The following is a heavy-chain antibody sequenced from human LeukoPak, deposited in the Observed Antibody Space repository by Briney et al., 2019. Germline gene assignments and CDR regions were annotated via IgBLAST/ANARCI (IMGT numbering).Heavy chain of an antibody. CDR3: ARDAGGGCFDY. CDR1: GGSISSHY. D-gene: IGHD3-16*01. J-gene: IGHJ4*02. V-gene: IGHV4-59*11. Sequence: SETLSLTCTVSGGSISSHYWSWIRQPPGKGLEWIGYIYYSGSTNYNPSVRSRVTISVDTSKNQFSMSLSSVTAADTAVHYCARDAGGGCFDYWGQGTLVTVSS. CDR2: IYYSGST.